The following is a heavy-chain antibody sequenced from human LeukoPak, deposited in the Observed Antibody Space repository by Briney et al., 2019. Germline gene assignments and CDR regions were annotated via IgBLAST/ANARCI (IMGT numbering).Heavy chain of an antibody. CDR3: ARDSSSTSCYGY. CDR1: GFTFSSYS. V-gene: IGHV3-21*01. D-gene: IGHD2-2*01. CDR2: ISSSSSYI. Sequence: PGRSLRLSSAASGFTFSSYSMNWVRQAPGKGLEWVSSISSSSSYIYYADSVKGRFTISRDNAKNSLYLQMNSLRAEDTAVYYCARDSSSTSCYGYWGQGTLVTVSS. J-gene: IGHJ4*02.